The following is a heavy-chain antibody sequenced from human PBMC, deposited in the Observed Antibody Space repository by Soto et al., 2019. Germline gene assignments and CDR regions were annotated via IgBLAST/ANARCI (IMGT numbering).Heavy chain of an antibody. Sequence: QITLKESGPPLVKPTQTLTLTCTFSGFSLSTSGVGVGWIRQPPGKALEWLALIYWDDDKRYSPSLKSRLTNTKGTSKNPVVLKMTNMEPVETATFYCAHRLKLHFWSGRYDAFDIWGQRTMVTVSS. CDR3: AHRLKLHFWSGRYDAFDI. CDR2: IYWDDDK. V-gene: IGHV2-5*02. D-gene: IGHD3-3*02. CDR1: GFSLSTSGVG. J-gene: IGHJ3*02.